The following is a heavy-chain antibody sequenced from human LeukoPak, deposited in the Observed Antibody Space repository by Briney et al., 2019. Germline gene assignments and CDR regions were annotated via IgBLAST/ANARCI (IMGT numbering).Heavy chain of an antibody. D-gene: IGHD6-13*01. Sequence: SVKGRFTISRDNSKNTLYLQMNSLRVEDTAVYYCARHFSTAAAGDYWGQGTLVTVSS. J-gene: IGHJ4*02. CDR3: ARHFSTAAAGDY. V-gene: IGHV3-30*07.